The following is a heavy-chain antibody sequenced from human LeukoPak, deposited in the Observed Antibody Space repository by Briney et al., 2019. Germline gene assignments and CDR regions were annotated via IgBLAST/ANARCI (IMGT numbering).Heavy chain of an antibody. Sequence: GGSLRLSCAASGFTFSSYSMNWVRQAPGKGLEWVSSISSSSSYIYYADSVKGRFTISRDNAKNSLYLQMNSLRAEDTAVYYCARDSGYETRPTDYWGQGTLVTVSS. CDR3: ARDSGYETRPTDY. CDR2: ISSSSSYI. V-gene: IGHV3-21*01. D-gene: IGHD5-12*01. J-gene: IGHJ4*02. CDR1: GFTFSSYS.